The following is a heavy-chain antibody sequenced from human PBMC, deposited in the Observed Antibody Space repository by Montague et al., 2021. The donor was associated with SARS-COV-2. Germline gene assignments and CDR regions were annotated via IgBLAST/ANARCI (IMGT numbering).Heavy chain of an antibody. D-gene: IGHD1-1*01. CDR1: GDSISSGTHY. CDR2: IYASGNT. CDR3: ARVGRNEYHFFDY. J-gene: IGHJ4*02. V-gene: IGHV4-61*02. Sequence: TLSLTCTVSGDSISSGTHYWSRHRQPAGKGLEWIGRIYASGNTNYNLSLKSRVPISVDTSKNQFSLSLSSATAADTAVYYCARVGRNEYHFFDYWGQGTLVTVSS.